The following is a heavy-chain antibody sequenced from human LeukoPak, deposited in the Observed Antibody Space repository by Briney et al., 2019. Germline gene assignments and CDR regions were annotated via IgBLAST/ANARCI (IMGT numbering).Heavy chain of an antibody. J-gene: IGHJ3*02. CDR1: GFTFSDCY. V-gene: IGHV3-11*01. CDR3: ARTAYYYDSSGYDDAFDI. CDR2: ISSGGYTI. D-gene: IGHD3-22*01. Sequence: PGGSLRLSCAASGFTFSDCYMTWIRQAPGKGLEWLSCISSGGYTIYYADSVKGRFTLSRDNAKNSLYLQMNSLRAEDTAVYYCARTAYYYDSSGYDDAFDIWGQGTMVTVSS.